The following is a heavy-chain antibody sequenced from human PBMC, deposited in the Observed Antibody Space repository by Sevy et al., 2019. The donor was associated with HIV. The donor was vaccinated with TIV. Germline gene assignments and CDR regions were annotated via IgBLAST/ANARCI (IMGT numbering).Heavy chain of an antibody. Sequence: GGSLRLSCAASGFTFSTYGMHWVRRAPDKGLEWVADRSDDGSNKDYSDSVKGRFTISRDNSKNTLYLQMNSLRAEDTAVYHCAKAGPPYCGGDCSNNWFDSWGQGTLVTVSS. V-gene: IGHV3-30*18. CDR1: GFTFSTYG. J-gene: IGHJ5*01. CDR3: AKAGPPYCGGDCSNNWFDS. CDR2: RSDDGSNK. D-gene: IGHD2-21*02.